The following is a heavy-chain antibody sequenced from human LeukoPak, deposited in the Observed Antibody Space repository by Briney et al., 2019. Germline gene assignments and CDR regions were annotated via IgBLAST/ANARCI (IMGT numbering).Heavy chain of an antibody. CDR3: ARHPSGSSWFDFYFDY. V-gene: IGHV4-59*08. CDR1: GGSISSYY. Sequence: SETLSLTCTVSGGSISSYYWSWIRQPPGKGLEWIGYIYYSGSTNYNPSLKSRVTISVDTSKNQFSLKLSSVTAADTAVYYCARHPSGSSWFDFYFDYWGQGTLVTVPS. J-gene: IGHJ4*02. CDR2: IYYSGST. D-gene: IGHD6-13*01.